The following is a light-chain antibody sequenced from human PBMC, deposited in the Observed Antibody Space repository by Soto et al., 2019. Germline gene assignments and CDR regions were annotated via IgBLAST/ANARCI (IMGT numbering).Light chain of an antibody. Sequence: EIVLTQSPGTLSLSPGERATLSCRASQSVSSSYLAWYQQKPGQAPRLLIYGASSRATGIPDRFSGSGSGTDFPLTISRPEPEDFAVYYCQQYGSSPHTFGPGTKVDIK. V-gene: IGKV3-20*01. CDR3: QQYGSSPHT. CDR2: GAS. J-gene: IGKJ3*01. CDR1: QSVSSSY.